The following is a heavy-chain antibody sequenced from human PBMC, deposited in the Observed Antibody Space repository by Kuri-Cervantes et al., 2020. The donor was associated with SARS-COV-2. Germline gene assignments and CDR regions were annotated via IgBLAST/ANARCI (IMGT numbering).Heavy chain of an antibody. CDR3: ARQGGIVVVPAAL. J-gene: IGHJ4*02. D-gene: IGHD2-2*01. V-gene: IGHV4-38-2*01. CDR1: GYSISSGYY. CDR2: IYHSGST. Sequence: GSLRLSCAVSGYSISSGYYWGWIRQPPGKGLEWIGSIYHSGSTYYNPSLKSRVAISVDTSKSQFSLKLSSVTAADTAVYYCARQGGIVVVPAALWGQGTLVTVSS.